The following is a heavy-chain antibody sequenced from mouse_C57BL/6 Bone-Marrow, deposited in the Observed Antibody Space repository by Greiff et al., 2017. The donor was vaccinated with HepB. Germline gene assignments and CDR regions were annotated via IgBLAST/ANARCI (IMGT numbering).Heavy chain of an antibody. J-gene: IGHJ3*01. CDR1: GFTFSSYG. Sequence: DVQLVESGGDLVKPGGSLKLSCAASGFTFSSYGMSWVRQTPDKRLEWVATISSGGSYTYYPDSVKGRFTISRDNAKNTLYLQMSSLKSEDTAMYYCARDSNYVAYWGQGTLVTVSA. CDR2: ISSGGSYT. CDR3: ARDSNYVAY. V-gene: IGHV5-6*01. D-gene: IGHD2-5*01.